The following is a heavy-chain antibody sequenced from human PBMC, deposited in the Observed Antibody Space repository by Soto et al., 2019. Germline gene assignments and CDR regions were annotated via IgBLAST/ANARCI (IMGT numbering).Heavy chain of an antibody. CDR3: AKEVPASRSSSSSLYFFNY. CDR2: ISGSGGNS. D-gene: IGHD6-6*01. CDR1: GFPFSSYA. J-gene: IGHJ4*02. V-gene: IGHV3-23*01. Sequence: EVQLLESGGGLVQPGESLRLSCATSGFPFSSYAMSWVRQDPGKGLEWVSAISGSGGNSYYADSVKGRFTISRDNSKNALYLQMNSLRAEDTAAYYCAKEVPASRSSSSSLYFFNYWGQGTLVTVAS.